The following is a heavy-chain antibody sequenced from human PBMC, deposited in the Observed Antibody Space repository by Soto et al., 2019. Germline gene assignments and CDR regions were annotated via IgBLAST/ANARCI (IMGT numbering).Heavy chain of an antibody. D-gene: IGHD3-16*01. J-gene: IGHJ3*02. CDR2: IYSGGST. CDR1: GFTVSSNY. CDR3: AREGGGASGRAFDI. V-gene: IGHV3-53*04. Sequence: PGGSLRLSCAASGFTVSSNYMSWVRQAPGKGLEWVSVIYSGGSTYYADSVKGRFTISRHNSKNTLYLQMNSLRAEDTAVYYCAREGGGASGRAFDIWGQGTMVTVSS.